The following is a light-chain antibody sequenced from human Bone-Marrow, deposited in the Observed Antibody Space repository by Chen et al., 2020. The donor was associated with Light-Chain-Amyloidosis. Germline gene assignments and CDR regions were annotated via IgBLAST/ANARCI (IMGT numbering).Light chain of an antibody. CDR2: DDS. CDR1: NIGSTS. V-gene: IGLV3-21*02. CDR3: QVWGRSSDRPV. Sequence: SYVLTQPSSVSVAPGQTATIACGGNNIGSTSVHWYKQTPGQAPLLVVYDDSDRPSGIPERLSGSNAGNTDTLTISRVEAGDETDYYGQVWGRSSDRPVFGGGTKLTVL. J-gene: IGLJ3*02.